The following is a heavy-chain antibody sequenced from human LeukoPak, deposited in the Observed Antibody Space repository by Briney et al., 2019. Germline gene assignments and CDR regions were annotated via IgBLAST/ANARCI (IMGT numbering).Heavy chain of an antibody. CDR1: GYSISSGYY. CDR2: IYYSGST. J-gene: IGHJ4*02. Sequence: SETLSLTCTVSGYSISSGYYWGWIRQPLGKGLVWIGSIYYSGSTYYNPSLESRVTISVDTSKNQFSLKLSSATAADTAVYYCARTEGGYEGRIYYWGQGTLVTVSS. CDR3: ARTEGGYEGRIYY. V-gene: IGHV4-38-2*02. D-gene: IGHD5-12*01.